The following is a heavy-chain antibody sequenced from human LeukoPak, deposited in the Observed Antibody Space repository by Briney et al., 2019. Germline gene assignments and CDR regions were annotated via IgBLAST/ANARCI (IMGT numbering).Heavy chain of an antibody. CDR3: ASLVPDCGGDCYDYYYYYYMDV. CDR1: GGSFSGYY. D-gene: IGHD2-21*01. V-gene: IGHV4-34*01. Sequence: PSETLSLTCAVYGGSFSGYYWSWIRQPPGKGLEWIGEINHSGSTNYNPSLKSRVTISVDTSKNQFSLKPSSVTAADTAVYYCASLVPDCGGDCYDYYYYYYMDVWGKGTTVTVSS. CDR2: INHSGST. J-gene: IGHJ6*03.